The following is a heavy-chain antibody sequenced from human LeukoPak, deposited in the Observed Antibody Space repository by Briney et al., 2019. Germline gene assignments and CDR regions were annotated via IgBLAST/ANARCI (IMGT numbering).Heavy chain of an antibody. D-gene: IGHD1-26*01. Sequence: PGGSLRLSCAASGFTFTSYAMSWVRQAPGKGLEWVSVLYSGGNTYYADSVKGRFTISRDNSKNTLYLQMNSLRAEDTAVYYCATKWELLYWGQGTLVTVSS. V-gene: IGHV3-23*03. CDR3: ATKWELLY. CDR2: LYSGGNT. CDR1: GFTFTSYA. J-gene: IGHJ4*02.